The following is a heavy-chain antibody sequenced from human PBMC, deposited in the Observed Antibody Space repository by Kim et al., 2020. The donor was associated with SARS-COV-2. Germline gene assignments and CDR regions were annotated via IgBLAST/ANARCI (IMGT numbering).Heavy chain of an antibody. Sequence: GGSLRLSCAASGFTFSNAWMSWVRQAPGKGLEWVGRIKSKTYGGTTDYAAPVKGRFTISRDDSKNTLYLQMNSLKTEDTAVYYCTTRGGILWFGEGVDY. CDR1: GFTFSNAW. CDR3: TTRGGILWFGEGVDY. D-gene: IGHD3-10*01. J-gene: IGHJ4*01. CDR2: IKSKTYGGTT. V-gene: IGHV3-15*01.